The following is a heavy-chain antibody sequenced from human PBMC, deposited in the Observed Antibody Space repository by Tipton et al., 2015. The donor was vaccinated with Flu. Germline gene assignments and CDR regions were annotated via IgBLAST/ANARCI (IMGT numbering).Heavy chain of an antibody. CDR1: WFTVNSNY. CDR3: TRGQGANP. J-gene: IGHJ5*02. CDR2: IYSDGRA. Sequence: GSLRLSCAASWFTVNSNYMSWVRQAPGKGLEWVSVIYSDGRAYYVDSVKGRFTVSRDDSKNMLSLQMDSLRAEDTAVYYCTRGQGANPWGQGTLVTVSS. V-gene: IGHV3-53*01.